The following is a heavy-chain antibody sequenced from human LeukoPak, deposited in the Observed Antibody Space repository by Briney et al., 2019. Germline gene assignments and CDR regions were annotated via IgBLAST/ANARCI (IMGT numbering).Heavy chain of an antibody. V-gene: IGHV4-61*02. J-gene: IGHJ5*02. Sequence: SETLSLTCTVSGGSISSSSYYWSWIRQPAGKGLEWIGRIYTSGSTNYNPSLKSRVTISVDASKNQFSLKLSSVTAADTAVYYCARDEGYYDFCFAHWGQGTLVTVSS. CDR2: IYTSGST. CDR3: ARDEGYYDFCFAH. D-gene: IGHD3-3*01. CDR1: GGSISSSSYY.